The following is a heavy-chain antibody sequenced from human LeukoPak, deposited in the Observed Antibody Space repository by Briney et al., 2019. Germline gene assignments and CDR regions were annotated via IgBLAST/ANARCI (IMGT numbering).Heavy chain of an antibody. D-gene: IGHD1-26*01. Sequence: SKTLSLTCTVSGGSISSYYWSWIRQPPGKGLEWIGYIYYSGSTNYNPSLKSRVTISVDTSKNQFSLKLSSVTAADTAVYYCARDRVVGATRYFDYWGQGTLVTVSS. CDR1: GGSISSYY. CDR2: IYYSGST. CDR3: ARDRVVGATRYFDY. V-gene: IGHV4-59*01. J-gene: IGHJ4*02.